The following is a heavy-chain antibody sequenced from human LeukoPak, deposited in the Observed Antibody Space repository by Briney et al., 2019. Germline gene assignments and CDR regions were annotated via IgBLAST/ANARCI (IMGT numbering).Heavy chain of an antibody. CDR1: GGSISSYY. CDR2: IYYSGST. D-gene: IGHD5-12*01. V-gene: IGHV4-59*08. J-gene: IGHJ3*02. Sequence: SETLSLTCTVSGGSISSYYWSWIRQPPGKGLEWIGYIYYSGSTNYNPSLKSRVTISVDTSKNQFSLKLSSVTAADTAVYYCARLDIVATYVHRGHMAAAATAPAFDIWGQGTMVTVSS. CDR3: ARLDIVATYVHRGHMAAAATAPAFDI.